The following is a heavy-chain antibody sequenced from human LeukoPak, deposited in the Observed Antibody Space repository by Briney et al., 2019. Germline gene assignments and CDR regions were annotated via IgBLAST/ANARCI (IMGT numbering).Heavy chain of an antibody. CDR2: INHSGST. V-gene: IGHV4-34*01. CDR1: GGSFSGYY. Sequence: SETLSLTCAVYGGSFSGYYWSWIRQPPGKGLEWIGEINHSGSTNYNPSLKSRVTISVDTSKNLFSLKLSSVTAADTAVYYCARARCTNGVCYAVDYWGQGTLVTVSS. CDR3: ARARCTNGVCYAVDY. D-gene: IGHD2-8*01. J-gene: IGHJ4*02.